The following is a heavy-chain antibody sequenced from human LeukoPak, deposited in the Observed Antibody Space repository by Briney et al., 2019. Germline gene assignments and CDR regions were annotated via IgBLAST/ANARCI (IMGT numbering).Heavy chain of an antibody. J-gene: IGHJ6*03. CDR1: GYSFTKFW. CDR2: IYPGDSDS. D-gene: IGHD6-13*01. V-gene: IGHV5-51*01. CDR3: ARQGAAGKYYYYYMDV. Sequence: GESLKISCKGSGYSFTKFWIGWVRQMPGKGLDWMGIIYPGDSDSTYSPSFQGQVTISADKSINTAYLEWSSLKASDTAIYYCARQGAAGKYYYYYMDVWGKGTTVTVSS.